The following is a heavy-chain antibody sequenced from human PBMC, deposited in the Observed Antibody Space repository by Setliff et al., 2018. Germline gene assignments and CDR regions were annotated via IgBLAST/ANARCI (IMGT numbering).Heavy chain of an antibody. CDR3: ARDPAYSAYDV. CDR2: ITSNSDYM. J-gene: IGHJ4*02. V-gene: IGHV3-21*04. CDR1: RFTFSMYS. Sequence: PGGSLRLSCAASRFTFSMYSMSWVRQAPGKGLEWVSSITSNSDYMYTAESAKGRFTISRDNAQNSLYLQMNSLRADDTAVYYCARDPAYSAYDVWGQGTLVTVSS. D-gene: IGHD5-12*01.